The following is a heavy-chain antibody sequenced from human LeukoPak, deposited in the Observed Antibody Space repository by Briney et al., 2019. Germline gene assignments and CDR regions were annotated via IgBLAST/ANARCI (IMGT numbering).Heavy chain of an antibody. CDR3: ARRDYYGSGSYSY. J-gene: IGHJ4*02. CDR1: GGSISSYY. D-gene: IGHD3-10*01. Sequence: ASETLSLTCTVSGGSISSYYWSWIRQPPGKGLEWIGYIYYSGSTNYNPSLKSRVTISVDTSKNQFSMKLSSVTAADTAVYYCARRDYYGSGSYSYWGQGTLVTVSS. CDR2: IYYSGST. V-gene: IGHV4-59*01.